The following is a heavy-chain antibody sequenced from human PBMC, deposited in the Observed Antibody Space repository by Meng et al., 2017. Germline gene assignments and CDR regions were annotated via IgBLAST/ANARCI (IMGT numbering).Heavy chain of an antibody. D-gene: IGHD5-18*01. Sequence: SGSTLVKPTETLTLTCTVSGFSLSNARMGVRWIRQPPGKALEWLAHIFSNDEKSYSTSLKSRLTISKDTSKSQVVLTMTNMDPVDTATYYCARIHGGIPNWFDPWGQGTLVTVSS. CDR3: ARIHGGIPNWFDP. CDR2: IFSNDEK. CDR1: GFSLSNARMG. V-gene: IGHV2-26*01. J-gene: IGHJ5*02.